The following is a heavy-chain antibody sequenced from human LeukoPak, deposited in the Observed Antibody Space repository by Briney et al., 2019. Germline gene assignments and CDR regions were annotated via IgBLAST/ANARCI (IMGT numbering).Heavy chain of an antibody. CDR1: GFTFDDYW. J-gene: IGHJ4*02. D-gene: IGHD6-13*01. Sequence: PGGSLRLSCGASGFTFDDYWMSWVRQAPGQGLEWVANINQDGSEKYYLDSAKGRFTISRDNARNSLYLQVNSLRAEDTAIYYCAKSFGPVIAAAGTGADWGQGTLVTVSS. CDR2: INQDGSEK. CDR3: AKSFGPVIAAAGTGAD. V-gene: IGHV3-7*03.